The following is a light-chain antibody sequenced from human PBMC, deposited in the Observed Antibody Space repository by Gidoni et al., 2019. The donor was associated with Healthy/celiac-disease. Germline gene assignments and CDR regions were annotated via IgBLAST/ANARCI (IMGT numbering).Light chain of an antibody. CDR2: GAS. Sequence: EIVMTQSPATLSVSPGARATLSCRASQSVSSNLAWDQQKPGQAPRLLIYGASTRATGIPARFSGSGSGTEFTLTISSLQSEDFAVYYCQQYNNWPPFTFXGXTKVEIK. J-gene: IGKJ4*01. V-gene: IGKV3-15*01. CDR3: QQYNNWPPFT. CDR1: QSVSSN.